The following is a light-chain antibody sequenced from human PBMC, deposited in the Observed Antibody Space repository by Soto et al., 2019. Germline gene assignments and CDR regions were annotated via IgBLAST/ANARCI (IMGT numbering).Light chain of an antibody. CDR2: AAS. J-gene: IGKJ5*01. V-gene: IGKV3-15*01. CDR3: QQYYDWPIT. CDR1: QSMGSN. Sequence: EIVLTQSPATLSLSPGERATLSCRASQSMGSNVAWYQQKPGQAPRLLIYAASTRAAGIPARFSGSGSGTDFTLTISSLQSEDFAIYYCQQYYDWPITFGQGTRLEIK.